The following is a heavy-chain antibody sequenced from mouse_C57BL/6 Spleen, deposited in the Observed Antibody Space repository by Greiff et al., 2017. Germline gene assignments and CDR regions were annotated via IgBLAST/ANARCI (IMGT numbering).Heavy chain of an antibody. CDR2: IDPETGGT. CDR1: GYTFTDYE. Sequence: VQLQQSGAELVRPGASVTLSCKASGYTFTDYEMHWVKQTPVHGLEWIGAIDPETGGTAYNQKFKGKDILTADKSSSTAYMELRSLTSEDSAVYYCTREDSSGSLAYWGQGTLVTVSA. J-gene: IGHJ3*01. D-gene: IGHD3-2*02. CDR3: TREDSSGSLAY. V-gene: IGHV1-15*01.